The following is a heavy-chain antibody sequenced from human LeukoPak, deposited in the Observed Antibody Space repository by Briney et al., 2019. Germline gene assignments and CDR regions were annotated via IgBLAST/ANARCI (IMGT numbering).Heavy chain of an antibody. CDR3: AKDQFGSGSYSLGGMDV. J-gene: IGHJ6*02. V-gene: IGHV3-43*02. CDR1: GFTFDVHG. D-gene: IGHD3-10*01. CDR2: ISGDGGTT. Sequence: GGSLRLSCAASGFTFDVHGMHGVRQAPGKGLEWVSPISGDGGTTYYADSAKGRFTISRDNSKNSLYLQMNNLRTEDTALYYCAKDQFGSGSYSLGGMDVWGQGTTVAVSS.